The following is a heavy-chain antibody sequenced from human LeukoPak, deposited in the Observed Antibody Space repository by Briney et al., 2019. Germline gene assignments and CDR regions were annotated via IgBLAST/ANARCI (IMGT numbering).Heavy chain of an antibody. D-gene: IGHD3-9*01. CDR2: IFSRETT. CDR3: ARGRYDNLTGHLARLDV. CDR1: GGSMKTFY. Sequence: SETLSLTCTVSGGSMKTFYWSWIRQPAGKGLEWVGRIFSRETTNYNPSLKSRVTVSLDTSKNQFSLKLSSVTAADTAVYYCARGRYDNLTGHLARLDVWGQGTTVIVSS. J-gene: IGHJ6*02. V-gene: IGHV4-4*07.